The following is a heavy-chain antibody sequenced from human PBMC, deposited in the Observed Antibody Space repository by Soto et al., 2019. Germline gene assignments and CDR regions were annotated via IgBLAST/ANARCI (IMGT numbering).Heavy chain of an antibody. J-gene: IGHJ6*02. D-gene: IGHD6-19*01. CDR1: GFTFSSYA. CDR3: VKEGSSGWYYYYGMDV. CDR2: ISSNGGST. V-gene: IGHV3-64D*06. Sequence: EVQLVESGGGLVQPGGSLRLSCSASGFTFSSYAMHWVRQAPGKGLEYVSAISSNGGSTYYADSVKGRFTISRDNSKNTLYLQMSSLRAEDTAVYYCVKEGSSGWYYYYGMDVWGQGTTVTVSS.